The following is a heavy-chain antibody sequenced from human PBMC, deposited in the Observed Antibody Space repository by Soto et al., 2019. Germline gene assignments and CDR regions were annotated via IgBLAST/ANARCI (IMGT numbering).Heavy chain of an antibody. J-gene: IGHJ3*02. CDR3: AREEGPQVGYPDAFDI. CDR1: GFTVSSNY. V-gene: IGHV3-66*01. CDR2: IYSGGST. Sequence: GGSLRLSCAASGFTVSSNYMSWVRQAPGKGLEWVSVIYSGGSTYYADSVKGRFTISRDNSKNTLYLQMNSLRAEDTAVYYCAREEGPQVGYPDAFDIWGQGTMVTVSS. D-gene: IGHD3-16*02.